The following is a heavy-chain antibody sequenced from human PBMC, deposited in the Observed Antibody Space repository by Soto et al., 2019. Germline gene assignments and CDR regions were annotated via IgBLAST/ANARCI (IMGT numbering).Heavy chain of an antibody. D-gene: IGHD5-12*01. Sequence: QVQLQESGPGLVKPSQTLSLTCTVSGGPISSGDYYWSWIRQPPGKGLEWIGYIFYSGSTYYNPSLKSRVTISVDTSKNQFSLKLSSVTAADTGVYYCARYGGYEGLRFDPWGQGTLVTVSS. CDR2: IFYSGST. CDR3: ARYGGYEGLRFDP. J-gene: IGHJ5*02. CDR1: GGPISSGDYY. V-gene: IGHV4-30-4*01.